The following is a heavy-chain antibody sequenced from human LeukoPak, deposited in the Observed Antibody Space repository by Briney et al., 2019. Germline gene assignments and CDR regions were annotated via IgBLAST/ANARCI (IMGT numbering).Heavy chain of an antibody. CDR1: GFTFSSDW. CDR2: INFDGSNT. D-gene: IGHD2-2*01. V-gene: IGHV3-74*01. CDR3: ARGSSSVPSLLDY. Sequence: GGSLRLSCAASGFTFSSDWMHWVRQVPGKGWCWVSRINFDGSNTIYADSVKGRFTISRDNAKNTLYLQMNSLRTEDTAVYYCARGSSSVPSLLDYWGQGTPVTVSS. J-gene: IGHJ4*02.